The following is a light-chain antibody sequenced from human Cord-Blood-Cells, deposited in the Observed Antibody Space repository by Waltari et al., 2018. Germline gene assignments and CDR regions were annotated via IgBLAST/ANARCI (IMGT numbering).Light chain of an antibody. J-gene: IGLJ2*01. CDR2: QDS. CDR3: QAWDRSTVV. V-gene: IGLV3-1*01. CDR1: KLGDKY. Sequence: SYELTQPPSVSVSPGQTASITCSGDKLGDKYACWYQQKPGQSPVLVIYQDSKRPSGNPERFSGYNSGNTATLTLSGTQAMDEADYYCQAWDRSTVVCGGGTKLTVL.